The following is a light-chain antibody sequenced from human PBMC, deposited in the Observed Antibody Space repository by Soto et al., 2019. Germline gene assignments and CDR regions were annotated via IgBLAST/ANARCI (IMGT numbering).Light chain of an antibody. CDR3: SSFTSGSTL. J-gene: IGLJ1*01. V-gene: IGLV2-14*03. Sequence: QSVLTQPASVSGSPGLSITISCTGTSSDVGAYNFVSWYQQHPDKAPKLMIFDVSNRPSGVSNRFSGSKSGNTASLTISGLQSEDEADYYCSSFTSGSTLFGTGTKVTVL. CDR2: DVS. CDR1: SSDVGAYNF.